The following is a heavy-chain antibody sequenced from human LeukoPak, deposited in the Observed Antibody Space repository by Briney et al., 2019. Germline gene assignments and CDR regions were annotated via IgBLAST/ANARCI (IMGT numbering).Heavy chain of an antibody. J-gene: IGHJ6*04. CDR3: AELGITMIGGV. Sequence: PWGSLRLSCAASGFTFSSYEMNWVRQAPGKGLEWVSYISSSGNTIYYADSVKGRFTISRDNAKNSLYLQMNSLRAEDTAVYYCAELGITMIGGVWGKGTTVTISS. V-gene: IGHV3-48*03. CDR2: ISSSGNTI. CDR1: GFTFSSYE. D-gene: IGHD3-10*02.